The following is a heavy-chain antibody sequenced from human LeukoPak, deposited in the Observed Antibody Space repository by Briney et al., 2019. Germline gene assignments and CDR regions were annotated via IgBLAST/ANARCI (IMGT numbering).Heavy chain of an antibody. CDR2: ISYDGSNK. D-gene: IGHD2-15*01. V-gene: IGHV3-30*18. Sequence: PGRSLRLSCAASGFTFSSYGMHWVRQAPGKGLEWVAVISYDGSNKYYADSVKGRFTISRDNSKNTLYLQMNSLRAEDTAVYYCAKERGRYCSGGSCYSETSHDYWGQGTLVTVSS. CDR3: AKERGRYCSGGSCYSETSHDY. CDR1: GFTFSSYG. J-gene: IGHJ4*02.